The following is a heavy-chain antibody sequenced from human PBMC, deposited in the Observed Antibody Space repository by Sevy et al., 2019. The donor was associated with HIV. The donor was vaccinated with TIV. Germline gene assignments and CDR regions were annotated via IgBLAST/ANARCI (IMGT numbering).Heavy chain of an antibody. CDR3: ARGDKLNSYYYGMDV. Sequence: SQTLSLTCAISGDSVSSSSAAWNWFRQSPSRGLEWLGRTYYRSKWYSDYEVSVKGRVTINPDTSKNQFSLHLESVTPEDTAVYFCARGDKLNSYYYGMDVWGQGTTVTVSS. V-gene: IGHV6-1*01. J-gene: IGHJ6*02. D-gene: IGHD1-7*01. CDR1: GDSVSSSSAA. CDR2: TYYRSKWYS.